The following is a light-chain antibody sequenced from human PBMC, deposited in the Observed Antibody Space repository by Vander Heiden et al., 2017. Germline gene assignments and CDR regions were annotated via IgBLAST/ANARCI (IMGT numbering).Light chain of an antibody. CDR3: QQSYNSPRT. Sequence: DIHMSQSPSSLSPSVADRVTITCRASPTISNFLNWYQQKPGKAHKLLIFAAASLQDGVPTRFISSGSGTDFTLTISGRQPEDFATNYCQQSYNSPRTFGQGTMLEIK. V-gene: IGKV1-39*01. CDR2: AAA. CDR1: PTISNF. J-gene: IGKJ1*01.